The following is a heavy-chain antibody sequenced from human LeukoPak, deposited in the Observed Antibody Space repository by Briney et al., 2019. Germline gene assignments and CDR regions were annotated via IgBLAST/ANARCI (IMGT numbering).Heavy chain of an antibody. J-gene: IGHJ4*02. Sequence: ETLSLTCTVSGGSISSYYWSWIRQPPGKGLEWIGYIYYSGSTNYNPSLKSRVTISVDTSKNQFSLKLSSVTAADTAVYYCARAAGYCSGGTCYDYWGQGTLVTVSS. D-gene: IGHD2-15*01. CDR1: GGSISSYY. CDR3: ARAAGYCSGGTCYDY. V-gene: IGHV4-59*01. CDR2: IYYSGST.